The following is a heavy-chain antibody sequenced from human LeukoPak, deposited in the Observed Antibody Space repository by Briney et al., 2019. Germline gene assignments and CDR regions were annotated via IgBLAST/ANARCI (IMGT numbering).Heavy chain of an antibody. CDR1: GGSFSGYY. D-gene: IGHD3-22*01. J-gene: IGHJ6*03. CDR2: INHRGRT. Sequence: SQRLSLACAVYGGSFSGYYWSWIRQPPGKGLEWLGEINHRGRTNYNPYLKSRVTISVDTYKNQFSLKLRSVTAADTAVYYCARGRRYYDDSSGYPGSYYYYMDVWGKGTTVTVYS. V-gene: IGHV4-34*01. CDR3: ARGRRYYDDSSGYPGSYYYYMDV.